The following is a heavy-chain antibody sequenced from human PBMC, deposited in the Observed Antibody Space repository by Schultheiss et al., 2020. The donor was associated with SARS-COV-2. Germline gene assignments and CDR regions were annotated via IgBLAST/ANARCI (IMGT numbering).Heavy chain of an antibody. V-gene: IGHV4-59*10. Sequence: SETLSLTCAVYGGSFSGYYWSWIRQPAGKGLEWIGRIYTSGSTNYNPSLKSRVTMSVDTSKNQFSLKLSSVTAADTAVYYCARGQTGHMPFDYWGQGTLVTVSS. J-gene: IGHJ4*02. CDR3: ARGQTGHMPFDY. CDR2: IYTSGST. D-gene: IGHD7-27*01. CDR1: GGSFSGYY.